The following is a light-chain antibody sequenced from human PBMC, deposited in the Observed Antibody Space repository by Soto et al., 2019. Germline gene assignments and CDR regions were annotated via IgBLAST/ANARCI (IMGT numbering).Light chain of an antibody. CDR3: ATCNDSLNGFYV. V-gene: IGLV1-47*01. CDR2: RNN. CDR1: TSNIGSNY. Sequence: QSVLTQPPSASGTPGQGVTISCSGSTSNIGSNYVYWYQQLPGTAPKLLIYRNNQRPSRVPDRSSGSKSGTSASLAISGLRSDDEADYFCATCNDSLNGFYVFGTGTKVTVL. J-gene: IGLJ1*01.